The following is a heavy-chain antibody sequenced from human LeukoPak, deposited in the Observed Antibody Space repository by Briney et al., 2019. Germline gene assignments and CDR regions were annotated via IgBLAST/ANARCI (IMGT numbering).Heavy chain of an antibody. CDR1: GFTFDHYA. CDR3: AKDHSYYYDSSEYFDS. J-gene: IGHJ4*02. V-gene: IGHV3-9*01. Sequence: PGRSLRHSCAASGFTFDHYAMHWVRQAPGKGLEWVSGISWNSGSMGYADSVKGRFTISRDNAKNSMYLQMNSLRAEDTALYYCAKDHSYYYDSSEYFDSWGQGTLVTVSP. CDR2: ISWNSGSM. D-gene: IGHD3-22*01.